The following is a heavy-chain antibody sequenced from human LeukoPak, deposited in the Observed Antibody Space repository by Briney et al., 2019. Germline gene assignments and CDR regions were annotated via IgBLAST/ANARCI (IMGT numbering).Heavy chain of an antibody. CDR1: GGSFSSSSYY. D-gene: IGHD3-10*01. Sequence: SETLSLTCTVSGGSFSSSSYYLGWIREPPGKGLEWIVSIYYSGSTYYNPSLKSRVTISVDTSKNQFSLKLSSVTAADTAVYYCARWVSYGSGRKTDDHWGQGTLVTVSS. CDR2: IYYSGST. J-gene: IGHJ4*02. CDR3: ARWVSYGSGRKTDDH. V-gene: IGHV4-39*01.